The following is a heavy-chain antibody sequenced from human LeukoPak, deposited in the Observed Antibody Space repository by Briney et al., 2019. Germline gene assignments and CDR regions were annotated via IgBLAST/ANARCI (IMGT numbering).Heavy chain of an antibody. CDR2: IWYDGTNK. V-gene: IGHV3-33*01. D-gene: IGHD4-17*01. CDR1: GFAFSSFG. J-gene: IGHJ5*02. Sequence: GRSLRLSCAASGFAFSSFGMHWVRQAPGKGLEWVAVIWYDGTNKYCADSVKGRFTISRDNSKNTLYLQMNSLRAEDTAVYYCARATVTRWFDPWGQGTLVTVSS. CDR3: ARATVTRWFDP.